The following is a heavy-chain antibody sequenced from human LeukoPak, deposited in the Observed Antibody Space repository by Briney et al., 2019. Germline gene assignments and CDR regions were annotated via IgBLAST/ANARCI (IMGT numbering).Heavy chain of an antibody. V-gene: IGHV4-39*07. J-gene: IGHJ3*02. CDR3: ARVPTDSGYPLGAFDI. CDR2: IYYSGST. Sequence: PSETLSLTCTVSGGSISSSSYYWGWIRQPPGKGLEWIGSIYYSGSTYYNPSLKSRVTISVDTSKNQFSLKLSSVTAADTAVYYCARVPTDSGYPLGAFDIWGQGTMVTVSS. CDR1: GGSISSSSYY. D-gene: IGHD3-22*01.